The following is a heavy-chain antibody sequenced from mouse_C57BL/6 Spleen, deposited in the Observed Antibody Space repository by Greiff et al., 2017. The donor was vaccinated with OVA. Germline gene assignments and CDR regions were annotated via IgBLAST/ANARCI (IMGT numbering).Heavy chain of an antibody. V-gene: IGHV5-4*01. CDR3: AKDRDDYRNYDLYFDY. Sequence: EVKLMESGGGLVKPGGSLKLSCAASGFTFSSYAMSWVRQTPEKRLEWVAIISDGGSYTYYPANVKGRFTISRDNAKNNLYLQMRHLKSEDTAMYYSAKDRDDYRNYDLYFDYWGQGTTLTVSS. J-gene: IGHJ2*01. D-gene: IGHD2-5*01. CDR2: ISDGGSYT. CDR1: GFTFSSYA.